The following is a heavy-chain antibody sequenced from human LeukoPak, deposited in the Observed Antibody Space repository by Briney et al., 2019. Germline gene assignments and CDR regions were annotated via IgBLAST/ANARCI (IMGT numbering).Heavy chain of an antibody. CDR3: ARDDGDTVDY. CDR2: IYYSGST. D-gene: IGHD4-17*01. CDR1: GGSTSSYY. Sequence: SETLSLTCTVSGGSTSSYYWSWIRQPPGKGLEWIGYIYYSGSTNYNPSLKSRVTISVDTSKNQFSLKLSSVTAADTAVYYCARDDGDTVDYWGQGTLVTVSS. J-gene: IGHJ4*02. V-gene: IGHV4-59*01.